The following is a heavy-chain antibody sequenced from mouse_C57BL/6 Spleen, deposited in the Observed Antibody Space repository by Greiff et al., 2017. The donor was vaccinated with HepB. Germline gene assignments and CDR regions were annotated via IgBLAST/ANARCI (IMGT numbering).Heavy chain of an antibody. D-gene: IGHD2-4*01. V-gene: IGHV14-4*01. CDR2: IDPENGDT. CDR3: TTGEGLRRGFAY. Sequence: EVQLQQSGAELVRPGASVKLSCTASGFNIKDDSMHWVKQRPEQGLEWIGWIDPENGDTEYASKFQGKATITADTSSNTAYLQLSSLTSEDTAVYYCTTGEGLRRGFAYWGQGTLVTVSA. J-gene: IGHJ3*01. CDR1: GFNIKDDS.